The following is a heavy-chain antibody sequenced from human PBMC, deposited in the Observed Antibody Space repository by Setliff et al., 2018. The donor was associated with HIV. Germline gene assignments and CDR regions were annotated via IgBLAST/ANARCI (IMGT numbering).Heavy chain of an antibody. J-gene: IGHJ3*01. D-gene: IGHD2-15*01. CDR2: ITDRGDKT. CDR1: GFTLGDYA. CDR3: ARDRPRRIVVATNLPNAFDV. V-gene: IGHV3-23*01. Sequence: GGSLRLSCTASGFTLGDYAVNWVRQAPGKGLEWVSGITDRGDKTYYADSVKGRLTISRDNSNNTLYLQMHGLRADDTAVYYCARDRPRRIVVATNLPNAFDVWGHGTLVTVSS.